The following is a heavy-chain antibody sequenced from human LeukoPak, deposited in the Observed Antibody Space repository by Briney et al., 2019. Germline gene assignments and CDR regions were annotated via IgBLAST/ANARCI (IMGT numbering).Heavy chain of an antibody. CDR3: ARVRGYSSSWQPPNYFGY. D-gene: IGHD6-13*01. CDR1: GGSFSGYY. J-gene: IGHJ4*02. V-gene: IGHV4-34*01. Sequence: SETLSLTCAVYGGSFSGYYWSWIRQPPGKGLEWIGEINHSGSTNYNPSLKSRVTISVDTSKNQFSLKLSSVTAADTAVYYCARVRGYSSSWQPPNYFGYWGQGTLVTVSS. CDR2: INHSGST.